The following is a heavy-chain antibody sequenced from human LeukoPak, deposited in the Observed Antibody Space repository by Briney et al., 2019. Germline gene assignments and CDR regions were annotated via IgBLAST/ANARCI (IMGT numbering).Heavy chain of an antibody. CDR1: GGSISSYY. CDR2: IYYSGST. V-gene: IGHV4-59*08. D-gene: IGHD3-3*01. CDR3: ARQLSDFWSGYYAYYFDY. J-gene: IGHJ4*02. Sequence: SETLSLTCTVSGGSISSYYWSWIRQPPGKGLEWIGYIYYSGSTNYNPSLKSRVTISVDTSKNQFSLKLSSVTAADTAVYYCARQLSDFWSGYYAYYFDYWGQGTLVTVSS.